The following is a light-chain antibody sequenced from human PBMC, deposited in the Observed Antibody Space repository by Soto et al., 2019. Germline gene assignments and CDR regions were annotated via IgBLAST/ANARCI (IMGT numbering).Light chain of an antibody. V-gene: IGKV3-20*01. CDR2: GAS. Sequence: EIVLTQSPGTLSLSPGEGVTLSCRASQSLSSSYFAWYQQKPGQAPTLLIYGASSRATGTPDRFSGSGSGTDFTLTISRLEPEDFAVYYCQQYESSPYTFGQGTKLEIK. J-gene: IGKJ2*01. CDR1: QSLSSSY. CDR3: QQYESSPYT.